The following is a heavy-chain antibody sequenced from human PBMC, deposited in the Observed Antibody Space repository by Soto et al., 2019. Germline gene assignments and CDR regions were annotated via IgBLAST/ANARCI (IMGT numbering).Heavy chain of an antibody. Sequence: EVQLVQSGAEVKKPGESLKISCKGSGYNFATYWIAWVRQMPGKGLEWMGIIYPSDSDTRYSPSFQGQVTISVDKSISTAYLQWNKLRASDTAMYYCARGEAAGSEYDYWGQGTLVTVSS. CDR1: GYNFATYW. CDR2: IYPSDSDT. V-gene: IGHV5-51*03. J-gene: IGHJ4*02. CDR3: ARGEAAGSEYDY. D-gene: IGHD6-13*01.